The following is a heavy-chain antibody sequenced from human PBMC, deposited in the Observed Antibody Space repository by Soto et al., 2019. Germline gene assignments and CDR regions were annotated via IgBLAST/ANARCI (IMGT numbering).Heavy chain of an antibody. V-gene: IGHV5-51*01. D-gene: IGHD3-3*01. J-gene: IGHJ5*02. Sequence: PGESLTISCTCSGYSFTHYWIGWVRQMPGKGLEWMGMIYPDDSDTKYSPSFQGQVTFSADKSINTAYLQWSSLKASDTAIYYCARLEWLSLAAWFDPWGQGTLVTVSS. CDR3: ARLEWLSLAAWFDP. CDR1: GYSFTHYW. CDR2: IYPDDSDT.